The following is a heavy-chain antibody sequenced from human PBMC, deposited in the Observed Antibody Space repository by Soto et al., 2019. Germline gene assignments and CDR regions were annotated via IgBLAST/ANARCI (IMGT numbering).Heavy chain of an antibody. Sequence: GGSLRLSCAASGFTFSSYGMHWVRQAPGKGLEWVAVVWYDGDNKYYSDSVKGRFTISRDNAKNSVSLQMNTLRVEDTAVYYCAREDSIIIPAVSDFWGQGTLVTVSS. CDR1: GFTFSSYG. CDR2: VWYDGDNK. V-gene: IGHV3-33*01. CDR3: AREDSIIIPAVSDF. J-gene: IGHJ4*02. D-gene: IGHD2-2*01.